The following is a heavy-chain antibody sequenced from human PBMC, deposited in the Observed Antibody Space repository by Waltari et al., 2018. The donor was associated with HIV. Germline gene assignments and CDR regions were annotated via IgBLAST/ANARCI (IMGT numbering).Heavy chain of an antibody. CDR2: IYSGGST. Sequence: EVQLVESGGGLIQPGGSLRLSCAASGFTVSSNYMSWVRQAPGKGLEWVSVIYSGGSTYYADSVKGRFTISRDNSKNTLYLQMNSLRAEDTAVYYCARVGTYYDFWSGSWFDPWGQGTLVTVSS. D-gene: IGHD3-3*01. V-gene: IGHV3-53*01. CDR3: ARVGTYYDFWSGSWFDP. CDR1: GFTVSSNY. J-gene: IGHJ5*02.